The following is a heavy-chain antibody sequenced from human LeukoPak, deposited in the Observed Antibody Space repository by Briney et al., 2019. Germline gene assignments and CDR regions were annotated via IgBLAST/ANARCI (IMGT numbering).Heavy chain of an antibody. D-gene: IGHD4-17*01. CDR3: ARRADYGDYLNWFDP. CDR2: INHSGST. CDR1: GGSFSGYY. Sequence: SETLSLTGAVYGGSFSGYYWSWIRQPPGKGPEWIGEINHSGSTNYNPSLKSRVTISVDTSKNQFSLKLSSVTAADTAVYYCARRADYGDYLNWFDPWGQGTLVTVSS. V-gene: IGHV4-34*01. J-gene: IGHJ5*02.